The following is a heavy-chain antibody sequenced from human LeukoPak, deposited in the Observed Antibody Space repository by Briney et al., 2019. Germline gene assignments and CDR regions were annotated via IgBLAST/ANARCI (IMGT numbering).Heavy chain of an antibody. D-gene: IGHD3-9*01. V-gene: IGHV3-21*04. Sequence: PGGSLRLSCAASGFTFSSYSMNWVRQAPGKGLEWVSSISSSSSYIYYADSVKGRFTISRDNAKNSLYLQMNSLRAEDTAVYYCAKDGPNYDILTGYYPMGLFDYWGQGTLVTVSS. J-gene: IGHJ4*02. CDR3: AKDGPNYDILTGYYPMGLFDY. CDR2: ISSSSSYI. CDR1: GFTFSSYS.